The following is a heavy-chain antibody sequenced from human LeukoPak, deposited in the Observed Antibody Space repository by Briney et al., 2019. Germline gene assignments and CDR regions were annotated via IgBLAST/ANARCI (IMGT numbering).Heavy chain of an antibody. D-gene: IGHD2-8*01. CDR3: ARDKRAYATWFDP. V-gene: IGHV1-2*06. CDR1: GYTFTGYY. J-gene: IGHJ5*02. CDR2: INPNSGGT. Sequence: GASVKVSCKASGYTFTGYYMHWVRQAPGQGLELMGRINPNSGGTNYAQKFQGRVTMTRDTSISTAYMELSRLRSDDTAVYYCARDKRAYATWFDPWGQGTLVTVSS.